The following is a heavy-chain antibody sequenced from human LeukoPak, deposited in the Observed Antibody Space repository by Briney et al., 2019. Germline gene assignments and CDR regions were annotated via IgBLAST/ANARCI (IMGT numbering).Heavy chain of an antibody. CDR2: INSDGSIR. J-gene: IGHJ4*02. D-gene: IGHD1-26*01. CDR3: ASFSGNYRYYFDY. V-gene: IGHV3-74*01. Sequence: PGGSLRLSCAASGFTFSSYWMHWVRQAPGKGLVWVSRINSDGSIRNYVDSVKGRFTISRDNSKNTLYLQMNSLRAEDTAVYYCASFSGNYRYYFDYWGQGTLVTVSS. CDR1: GFTFSSYW.